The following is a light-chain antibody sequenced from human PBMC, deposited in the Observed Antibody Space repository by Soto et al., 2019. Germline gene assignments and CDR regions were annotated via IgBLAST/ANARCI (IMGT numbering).Light chain of an antibody. CDR2: DAS. CDR1: QSVNTF. CDR3: QQRSTWLS. Sequence: EIVLTQSPATLSLSPGERATLSCRASQSVNTFLAWYQQKPGQAPRLLIYDASNRATGIPARFSGSGSGTDFTLTISSLEPEDFAVYYCQQRSTWLSFGQGTRPEIK. J-gene: IGKJ5*01. V-gene: IGKV3-11*01.